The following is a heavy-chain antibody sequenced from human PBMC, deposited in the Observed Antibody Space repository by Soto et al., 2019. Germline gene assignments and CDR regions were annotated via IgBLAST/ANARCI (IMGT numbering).Heavy chain of an antibody. J-gene: IGHJ3*02. D-gene: IGHD1-26*01. Sequence: ASVKVSCKASGYTFTSYYMHWVRQAPGQGLEWMGIINPSGGSTSYAQKFQGRVTMTRDTSTSTVYMELSSLRSEDTAVYYCARDIGAIVGATTGYDAFDIWGQGTMVTVSS. CDR3: ARDIGAIVGATTGYDAFDI. CDR1: GYTFTSYY. CDR2: INPSGGST. V-gene: IGHV1-46*01.